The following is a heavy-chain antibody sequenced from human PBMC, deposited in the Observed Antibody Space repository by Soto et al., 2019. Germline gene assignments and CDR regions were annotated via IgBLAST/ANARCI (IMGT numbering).Heavy chain of an antibody. CDR1: GYTFTSYG. J-gene: IGHJ4*02. CDR2: ISAYNGNT. V-gene: IGHV1-18*01. Sequence: ASVKVSCKASGYTFTSYGISWVRQAPGQGLEWMGWISAYNGNTNYAQKLQGRVTMTRDTSTSTVYMELSSLRSEDTAVYYCASSYSSGWPFDYWGQGTLVTVSS. D-gene: IGHD6-19*01. CDR3: ASSYSSGWPFDY.